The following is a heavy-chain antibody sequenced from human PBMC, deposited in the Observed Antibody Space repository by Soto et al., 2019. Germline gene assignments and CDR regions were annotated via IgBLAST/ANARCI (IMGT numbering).Heavy chain of an antibody. CDR1: GFIFKMYW. CDR2: IYNDGTYS. J-gene: IGHJ4*02. Sequence: GGSLRLSCAASGFIFKMYWMHWVRQSPGKGLVWISRIYNDGTYSDYADSVRGRFTISRDNVNDTLYLQMNNLRAEDSGLYYCTRGPRPISTGTGAYWGKGTQVTVSP. D-gene: IGHD3-10*01. V-gene: IGHV3-74*01. CDR3: TRGPRPISTGTGAY.